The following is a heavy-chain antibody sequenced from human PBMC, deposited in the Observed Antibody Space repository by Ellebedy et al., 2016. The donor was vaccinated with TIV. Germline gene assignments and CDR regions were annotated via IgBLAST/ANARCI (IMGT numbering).Heavy chain of an antibody. Sequence: MPSETLSLTCAVSDGSISSGGYSWSWTRQPPGKGLDWIGYFYHSGSSYYIPSLKRRVTISVDRSKNQFSLNLSSVTAADTAVYYCAREDGNFNWFDPWGQGTLVTVSS. CDR2: FYHSGSS. CDR1: DGSISSGGYS. D-gene: IGHD4-23*01. CDR3: AREDGNFNWFDP. J-gene: IGHJ5*02. V-gene: IGHV4-30-2*01.